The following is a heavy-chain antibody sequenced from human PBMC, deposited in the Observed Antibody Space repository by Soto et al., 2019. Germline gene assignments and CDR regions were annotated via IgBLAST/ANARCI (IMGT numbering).Heavy chain of an antibody. D-gene: IGHD2-21*02. CDR2: IHGSAGGA. CDR3: AKDAVSANGEWDWFDP. J-gene: IGHJ5*02. V-gene: IGHV3-23*01. Sequence: GGSLRLSCAASGFTFSSYAMTWVRQAPGKGLEWVSSIHGSAGGAYYSDSVKGRFTVSRADSQKTLFLQMTSLRVDDTAIYYCAKDAVSANGEWDWFDPRGQGILVTVSS. CDR1: GFTFSSYA.